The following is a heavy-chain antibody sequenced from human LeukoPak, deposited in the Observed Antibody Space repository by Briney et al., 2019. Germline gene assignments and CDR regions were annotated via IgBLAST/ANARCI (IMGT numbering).Heavy chain of an antibody. CDR2: INHSGST. Sequence: SETLSLTCAVYGGSFSGYYWSWIRQPPGKGLEWIGEINHSGSTNYNPSLKSRVTISVDTSKNQFSLKLSSVTAADTAVYYCARGGYLFSDYVWGSYRPIDYWGQGTLVTVSS. J-gene: IGHJ4*02. V-gene: IGHV4-34*01. D-gene: IGHD3-16*02. CDR3: ARGGYLFSDYVWGSYRPIDY. CDR1: GGSFSGYY.